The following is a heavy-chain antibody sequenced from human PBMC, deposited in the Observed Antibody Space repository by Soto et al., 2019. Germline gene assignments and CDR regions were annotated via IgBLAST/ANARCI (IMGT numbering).Heavy chain of an antibody. J-gene: IGHJ4*02. CDR2: IWYDGSNK. D-gene: IGHD3-16*02. CDR1: GFTFSSYG. Sequence: GGSLRLSCAASGFTFSSYGMHWVRQAPGKGLEWVAVIWYDGSNKYYADSVKGRFTISRDNSKNTLYLQMNSLRAEDTAVYYCARSPYYDYIWGSYQPPDYWGQGTLVTVSS. V-gene: IGHV3-33*01. CDR3: ARSPYYDYIWGSYQPPDY.